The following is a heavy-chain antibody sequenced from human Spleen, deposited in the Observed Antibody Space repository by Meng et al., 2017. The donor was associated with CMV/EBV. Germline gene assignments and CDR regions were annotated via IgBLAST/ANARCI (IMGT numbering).Heavy chain of an antibody. Sequence: GESLKISCAASGFTFSDAWMSWVRQAPGKGREWVSSISSSSTYIYYADSVKGRFTISRDNAKNSLYLQMNSLRAEDTAVYFCARESVQPAASFDSGGQGTLVTVSS. CDR2: ISSSSTYI. CDR3: ARESVQPAASFDS. V-gene: IGHV3-21*01. CDR1: GFTFSDAW. D-gene: IGHD2-2*01. J-gene: IGHJ4*02.